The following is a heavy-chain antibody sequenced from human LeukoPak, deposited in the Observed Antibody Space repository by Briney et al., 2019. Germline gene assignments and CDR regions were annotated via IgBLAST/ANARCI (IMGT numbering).Heavy chain of an antibody. CDR2: IYYSGST. CDR3: ARAPRITTPFDY. CDR1: GGSISSGGYY. D-gene: IGHD3-22*01. Sequence: SETLSLTCTVSGGSISSGGYYWSWIRQHPGKGLEWIGYIYYSGSTYYNPSLKSRVTISVDTSKNQFSLKLSSVTAADTAVYYCARAPRITTPFDYWGQGTLVTVSS. J-gene: IGHJ4*02. V-gene: IGHV4-31*03.